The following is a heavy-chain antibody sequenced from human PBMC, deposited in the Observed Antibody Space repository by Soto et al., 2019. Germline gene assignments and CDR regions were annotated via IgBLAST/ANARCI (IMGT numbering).Heavy chain of an antibody. J-gene: IGHJ6*02. CDR1: GGTLSNYG. CDR3: ARGDATKIDVTTYYGMDV. Sequence: QVQLVQSGAEVKKPGSSVKVSCKASGGTLSNYGISWVRQAPGQGLEWMGGIIPVFGTANYAQKFQGRVTITADESTTTVYMDVSSLRSDDTAVYYCARGDATKIDVTTYYGMDVWGQGTTVTVSS. CDR2: IIPVFGTA. D-gene: IGHD4-17*01. V-gene: IGHV1-69*12.